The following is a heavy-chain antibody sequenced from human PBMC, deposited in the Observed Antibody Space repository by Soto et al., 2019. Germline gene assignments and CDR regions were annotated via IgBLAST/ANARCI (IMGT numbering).Heavy chain of an antibody. J-gene: IGHJ4*02. CDR3: ARAGGTTVTGLWHFDS. D-gene: IGHD4-17*01. CDR2: IWYDGTQK. V-gene: IGHV3-33*01. Sequence: GSLSLSCEAAGLTFNTYSMHWVRQPPGKGLEWLAAIWYDGTQKYYADSVKGRFIISRDNSKKTLYLEMKIMRAEDTAVYYCARAGGTTVTGLWHFDSWGQGTLVTVSS. CDR1: GLTFNTYS.